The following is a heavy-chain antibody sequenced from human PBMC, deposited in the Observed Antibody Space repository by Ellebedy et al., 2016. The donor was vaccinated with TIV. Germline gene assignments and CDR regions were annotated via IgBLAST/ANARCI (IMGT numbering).Heavy chain of an antibody. J-gene: IGHJ4*02. V-gene: IGHV3-7*01. D-gene: IGHD1-20*01. CDR2: IMENGYEA. Sequence: PGRSLRLSCIASGFTLSGSSMSWVRQAPGKGLEWVAHIMENGYEAYYVDSVKGRFTISRDNAKNSLYLQMNSLGADDTAVFYCARFAYNYGMDAWGQGTLVTVSS. CDR3: ARFAYNYGMDA. CDR1: GFTLSGSS.